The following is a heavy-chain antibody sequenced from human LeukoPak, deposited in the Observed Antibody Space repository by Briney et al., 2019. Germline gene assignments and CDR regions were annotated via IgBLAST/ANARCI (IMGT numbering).Heavy chain of an antibody. J-gene: IGHJ4*02. D-gene: IGHD1-14*01. CDR3: ARWAPEDEEYFDY. Sequence: PGGSLRLSCAASGFTFSSYWMHWVRQAPGKGLVWVSRINSDGSSTSYADSVKGRFTISRDNAKNTLYLQMNSLRAEDTAVYYCARWAPEDEEYFDYWGQGTLVTVSS. CDR1: GFTFSSYW. CDR2: INSDGSST. V-gene: IGHV3-74*01.